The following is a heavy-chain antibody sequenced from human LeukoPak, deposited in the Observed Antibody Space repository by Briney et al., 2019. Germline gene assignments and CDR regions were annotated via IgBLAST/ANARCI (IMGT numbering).Heavy chain of an antibody. CDR2: IGSSGATS. D-gene: IGHD1-26*01. J-gene: IGHJ4*02. Sequence: GGSLRPSCAASGFTFSSYAMGWVRQAPGKGLEWVSTIGSSGATSYYADSVKGRFTISRDNSKNTLSLQMNSLRAEDTAVYYCANRGKYYFDYWGQGSLVTASS. V-gene: IGHV3-23*01. CDR3: ANRGKYYFDY. CDR1: GFTFSSYA.